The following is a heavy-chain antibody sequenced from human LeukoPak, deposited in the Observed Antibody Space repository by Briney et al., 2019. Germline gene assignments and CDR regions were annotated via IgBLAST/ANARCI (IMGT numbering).Heavy chain of an antibody. CDR1: GFTFSSHW. CDR3: ARDNWNPGWFDP. J-gene: IGHJ5*02. Sequence: GGSLRLSCAASGFTFSSHWMHWVRQAPGKGLVWVSRINSDGSSTSYADSVKGRFTISRDNAKNMLYLQMNSLRAEDTAVYYCARDNWNPGWFDPWGQGTLVTVSS. V-gene: IGHV3-74*01. D-gene: IGHD1-20*01. CDR2: INSDGSST.